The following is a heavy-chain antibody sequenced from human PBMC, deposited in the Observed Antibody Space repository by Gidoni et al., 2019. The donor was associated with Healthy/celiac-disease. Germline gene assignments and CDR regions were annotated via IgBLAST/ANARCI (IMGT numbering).Heavy chain of an antibody. CDR1: GYSFTSYW. CDR2: IYPGDSDT. J-gene: IGHJ6*02. CDR3: ARHSFPGTWDLVSNGMDV. V-gene: IGHV5-51*01. Sequence: EVQLVQSGAEVKKPGESLKISCKGSGYSFTSYWIGWVRQMPGKGLEWMGIIYPGDSDTRYSPSFQGQGTISADKSISTAYLQWSSLKASDTAMYYCARHSFPGTWDLVSNGMDVWGQGTTVTVSS. D-gene: IGHD1-26*01.